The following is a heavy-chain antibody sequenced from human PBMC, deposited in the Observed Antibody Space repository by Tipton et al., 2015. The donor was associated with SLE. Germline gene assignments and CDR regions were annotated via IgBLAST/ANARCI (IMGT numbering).Heavy chain of an antibody. Sequence: TLSLTCAVYGGSFSGYYWSWIRQPPGKGLEWIGEINHSGSTNYSPSLKSRVTISVDTSKNQISLKLTSVTAADTALYYCARGVAGYYFYYYLDVWGSGTAVTVSS. CDR2: INHSGST. CDR3: ARGVAGYYFYYYLDV. CDR1: GGSFSGYY. V-gene: IGHV4-34*01. D-gene: IGHD6-19*01. J-gene: IGHJ6*03.